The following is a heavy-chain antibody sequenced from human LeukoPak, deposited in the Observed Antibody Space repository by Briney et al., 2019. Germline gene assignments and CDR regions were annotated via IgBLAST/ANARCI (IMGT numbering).Heavy chain of an antibody. D-gene: IGHD3-10*02. Sequence: PGGSLRLSCEASGFTFINYKMNWVPKAPGKGLEGVSYVSSSSAYIYYADSVKGRFTISRDNAKNSLYLQMNSLRAEDTAVYYCAELGITMIGGVWGKGTTVTISS. CDR1: GFTFINYK. CDR2: VSSSSAYI. CDR3: AELGITMIGGV. J-gene: IGHJ6*04. V-gene: IGHV3-21*01.